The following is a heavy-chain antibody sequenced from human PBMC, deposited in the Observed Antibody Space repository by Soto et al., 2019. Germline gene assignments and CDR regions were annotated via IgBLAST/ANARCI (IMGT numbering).Heavy chain of an antibody. CDR2: IYSGGST. D-gene: IGHD2-21*02. CDR3: ALQVVVTARGPYYFDY. V-gene: IGHV3-53*01. Sequence: GSLRLSCAASGLTVSSNYMSWVRQAPGKGLEWVSVIYSGGSTYYADSVKGRFTISRDNTKNTLYLQMNSLRAEDTAVYYCALQVVVTARGPYYFDYWGQGTLVTVSS. J-gene: IGHJ4*02. CDR1: GLTVSSNY.